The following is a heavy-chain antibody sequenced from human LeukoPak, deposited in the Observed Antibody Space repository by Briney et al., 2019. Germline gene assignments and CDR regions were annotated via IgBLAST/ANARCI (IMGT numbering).Heavy chain of an antibody. Sequence: SETLSLTCTVSGGSISSSSYYWGWIRQPPGKGLEWIGSIYYSGSTYYNPSLKSRVTISVDTSKNQFSLKLSSVTAADTAVYYCASSGLHDYIYYFDYWGQGTLVTVSS. CDR3: ASSGLHDYIYYFDY. CDR1: GGSISSSSYY. D-gene: IGHD4-11*01. V-gene: IGHV4-39*07. J-gene: IGHJ4*02. CDR2: IYYSGST.